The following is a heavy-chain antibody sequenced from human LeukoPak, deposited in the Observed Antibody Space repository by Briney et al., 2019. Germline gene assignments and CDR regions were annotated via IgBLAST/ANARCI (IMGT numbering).Heavy chain of an antibody. CDR2: INSDESIT. CDR1: GFTFTTYW. CDR3: ARDAVDTANAV. V-gene: IGHV3-74*01. D-gene: IGHD5-18*01. J-gene: IGHJ6*02. Sequence: GGSLRLSCAASGFTFTTYWMHWVRQAPGKGLVWVSHINSDESITSYADSVKGRFTISRDNAKNTLYLQMNSLRAEDTAVYYCARDAVDTANAVWGQGTTVTVSS.